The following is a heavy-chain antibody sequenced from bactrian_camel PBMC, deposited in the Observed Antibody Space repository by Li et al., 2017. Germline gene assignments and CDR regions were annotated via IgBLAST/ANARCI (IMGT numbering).Heavy chain of an antibody. V-gene: IGHV3S31*01. CDR2: IYTGDDST. Sequence: VQLVESGGGSVQAGRSLTLSCATPEYIYRRACMGWFRQAPGKDREGVAAIYTGDDSTFYFDSVEGRFTISQDNNKDTLNLQMSNLKPEDTGTYLCASDSWSNQATMEPQYNFWGQGTQVTVS. J-gene: IGHJ4*01. CDR3: ASDSWSNQATMEPQYNF. D-gene: IGHD4*01. CDR1: EYIYRRAC.